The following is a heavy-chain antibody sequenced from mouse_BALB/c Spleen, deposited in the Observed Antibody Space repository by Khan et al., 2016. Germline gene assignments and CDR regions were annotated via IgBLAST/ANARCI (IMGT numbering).Heavy chain of an antibody. D-gene: IGHD1-1*01. Sequence: EVQLQESGPGLVKPSQSLSRTCTVTGYSITSDYAWNWIRQFPGNKLEWMGYISYSGSTSSNPSLKSRISITRDTSQNQFFLQLHSVTTEDTSTYYGARDYYGRSYFDYWGQGTTLTVSS. V-gene: IGHV3-2*02. CDR2: ISYSGST. J-gene: IGHJ2*01. CDR3: ARDYYGRSYFDY. CDR1: GYSITSDYA.